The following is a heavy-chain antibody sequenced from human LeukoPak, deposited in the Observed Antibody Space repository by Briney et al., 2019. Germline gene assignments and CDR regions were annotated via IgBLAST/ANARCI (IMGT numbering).Heavy chain of an antibody. Sequence: SETLSLTCAVYGGSFSGYYWSWIRQPPGKGLEWIGEISHSGITDYNPSLKGRVTISVDTSKNQFSLRLSSVTAADTAVYYCARVVCSGGSCYRGRYYYYFYMDVWGKGTTVTVSS. V-gene: IGHV4-34*01. D-gene: IGHD2-15*01. CDR3: ARVVCSGGSCYRGRYYYYFYMDV. CDR2: ISHSGIT. CDR1: GGSFSGYY. J-gene: IGHJ6*03.